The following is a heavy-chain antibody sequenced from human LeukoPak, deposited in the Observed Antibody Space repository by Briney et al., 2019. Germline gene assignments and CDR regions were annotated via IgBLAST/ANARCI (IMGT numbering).Heavy chain of an antibody. Sequence: SETLSLTCTVSGGSISSSSYYWGWIRQPPGKGLEWIGEINHSGSTNYNPSLKSRVTISVDTSKNQFSLKLSSVTAADTAVYYCARATVTHGYFDYWGQGTLVTVSS. D-gene: IGHD4-11*01. CDR3: ARATVTHGYFDY. V-gene: IGHV4-39*07. J-gene: IGHJ4*02. CDR1: GGSISSSSYY. CDR2: INHSGST.